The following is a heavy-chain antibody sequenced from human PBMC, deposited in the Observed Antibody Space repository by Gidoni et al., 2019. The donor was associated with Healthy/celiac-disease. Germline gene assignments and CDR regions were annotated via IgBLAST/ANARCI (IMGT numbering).Heavy chain of an antibody. Sequence: QLQLQESGPGLVKPWEPLSLTCTVSGGPTSGSSYSWGWSRQPPGKGRAWIGSILYSGSTYDNPSLKTRVTISVNTSENQSSLKLSSLPAADTAVYYCQEQGTYYYDSSGSYYGDAFDIWGQGTMVTVSS. CDR2: ILYSGST. D-gene: IGHD3-22*01. V-gene: IGHV4-39*01. CDR3: QEQGTYYYDSSGSYYGDAFDI. J-gene: IGHJ3*02. CDR1: GGPTSGSSYS.